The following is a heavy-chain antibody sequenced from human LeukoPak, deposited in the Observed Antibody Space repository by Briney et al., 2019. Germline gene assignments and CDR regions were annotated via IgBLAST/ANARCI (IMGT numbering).Heavy chain of an antibody. CDR1: GGSFSGYY. D-gene: IGHD2-2*01. V-gene: IGHV4-34*01. CDR3: ARGAVVVPAARAAGFDP. Sequence: SETLSLTCAVYGGSFSGYYWSWIRQPPGQGLEWIGEIKHIRRTNYNTSLNSRVTISVDSSKPQFSLQLSSATAADTAVYYSARGAVVVPAARAAGFDPWGQGTLVTVSS. J-gene: IGHJ5*02. CDR2: IKHIRRT.